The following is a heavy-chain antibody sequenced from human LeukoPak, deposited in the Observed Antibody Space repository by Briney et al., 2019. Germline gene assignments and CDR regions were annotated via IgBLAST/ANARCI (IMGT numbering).Heavy chain of an antibody. CDR2: IYTNGGT. J-gene: IGHJ6*03. CDR1: GGSISSYY. D-gene: IGHD2-8*02. V-gene: IGHV4-4*09. Sequence: SETLSLTCTVSGGSISSYYWSWIRQPPGKGLEWIGYIYTNGGTNYNPSLKSRVTISVDTSKNQFSLKLTSVTAADTAVYFCARRDKYWYYMDVWGKGTTVSVS. CDR3: ARRDKYWYYMDV.